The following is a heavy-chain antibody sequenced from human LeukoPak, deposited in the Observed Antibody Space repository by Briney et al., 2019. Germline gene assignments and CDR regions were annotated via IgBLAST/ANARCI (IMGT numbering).Heavy chain of an antibody. J-gene: IGHJ3*02. V-gene: IGHV4-38-2*02. CDR2: IYHSGST. D-gene: IGHD4-23*01. CDR1: GYSISSGYY. Sequence: SETLSLTCTVSGYSISSGYYWGWIRQPPGKGLEWIGSIYHSGSTYYNPSLKSRVTISVDTSKNQFSLKLSSVTAADTAVYYCARVHYGGNSGHAFDIWGQGTMVTVSS. CDR3: ARVHYGGNSGHAFDI.